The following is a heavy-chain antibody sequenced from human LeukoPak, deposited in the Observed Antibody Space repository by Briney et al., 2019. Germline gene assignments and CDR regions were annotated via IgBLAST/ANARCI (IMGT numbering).Heavy chain of an antibody. J-gene: IGHJ4*02. CDR2: IIPIFGTA. D-gene: IGHD3-10*01. V-gene: IGHV1-69*05. Sequence: ASVKVSCKASGGTFSSYAISWVRQAPGRGLEWMGGIIPIFGTANYAQKFQGRVTITTDESTSTAYMELSSLRSEDTAVYYCASGGTYYYGSGSYRFFDYWGQGTLVIVSS. CDR3: ASGGTYYYGSGSYRFFDY. CDR1: GGTFSSYA.